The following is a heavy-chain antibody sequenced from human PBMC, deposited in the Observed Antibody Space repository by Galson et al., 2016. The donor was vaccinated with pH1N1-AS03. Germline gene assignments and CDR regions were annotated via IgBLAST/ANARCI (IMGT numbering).Heavy chain of an antibody. V-gene: IGHV3-48*03. CDR3: ARALSEQYYDILTGNDP. CDR1: GFIFSSYE. D-gene: IGHD3-9*01. Sequence: SLRLSCAASGFIFSSYEMNWVRQAPGKGLEWVSYISSSGNTIYYADSVKGRFTISRDNAKNSLYLQMNSLRAEDTAVYYCARALSEQYYDILTGNDPWDQGTLVTVSS. J-gene: IGHJ5*02. CDR2: ISSSGNTI.